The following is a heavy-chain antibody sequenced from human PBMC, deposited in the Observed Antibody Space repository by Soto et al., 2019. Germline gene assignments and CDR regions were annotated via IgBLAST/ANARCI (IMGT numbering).Heavy chain of an antibody. Sequence: SDTLSLTCTVSCDSISGGASFWSWIRQPPGKGLEWIANVYYSGSSYYNPSLKSRLTISVDTTKNQFSLQLKSMTAADTAVYYCAKLSCTSSTCYFPGWFDPWGQGTLVTVSS. CDR2: VYYSGSS. V-gene: IGHV4-30-4*02. CDR1: CDSISGGASF. D-gene: IGHD2-2*01. J-gene: IGHJ5*02. CDR3: AKLSCTSSTCYFPGWFDP.